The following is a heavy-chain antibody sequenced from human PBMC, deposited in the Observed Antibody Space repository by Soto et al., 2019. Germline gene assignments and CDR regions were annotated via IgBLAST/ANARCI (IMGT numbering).Heavy chain of an antibody. J-gene: IGHJ6*02. V-gene: IGHV1-69*13. CDR1: GGTFSSYA. Sequence: SVKVSCKASGGTFSSYAISWVRQAPGQGLEWMGGIIPIFGTANYAQKFQGRVTITADESTSTAYMELSSLRSEDTAVYYCARVRPLSIAAGPSFDYYYYGMDVWGQGTTVTVSS. CDR2: IIPIFGTA. D-gene: IGHD6-13*01. CDR3: ARVRPLSIAAGPSFDYYYYGMDV.